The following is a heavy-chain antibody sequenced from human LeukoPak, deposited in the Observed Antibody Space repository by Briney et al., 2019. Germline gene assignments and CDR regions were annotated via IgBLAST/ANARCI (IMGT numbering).Heavy chain of an antibody. D-gene: IGHD2-2*02. V-gene: IGHV3-74*03. CDR3: ARDRYLMDV. Sequence: GGSLRLSCAAAGFTFSNYWMHWVRQAPGKGLVWVSRINSDGSSTKYADSVKGRFTISRDNAKNTLYLQMNSLRADDTAVYYCARDRYLMDVGGQGTTVTVSS. CDR2: INSDGSST. J-gene: IGHJ6*02. CDR1: GFTFSNYW.